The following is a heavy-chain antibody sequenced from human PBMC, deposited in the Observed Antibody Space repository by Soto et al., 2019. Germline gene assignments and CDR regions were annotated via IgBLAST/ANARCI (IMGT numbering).Heavy chain of an antibody. Sequence: GGSLRLSCAASGFTFSSYAMSWVRQAPGKGLEWVSAISGSGGSTYYADSVKGRFTISRDNSKNTLYLQMNSLRAEDTGVYYCAKDRSGSQERYYFDYWGQGTLVTVSS. J-gene: IGHJ4*02. CDR3: AKDRSGSQERYYFDY. CDR2: ISGSGGST. CDR1: GFTFSSYA. V-gene: IGHV3-23*01. D-gene: IGHD1-26*01.